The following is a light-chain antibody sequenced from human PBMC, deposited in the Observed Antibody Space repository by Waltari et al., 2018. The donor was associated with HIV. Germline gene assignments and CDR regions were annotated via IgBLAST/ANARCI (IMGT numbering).Light chain of an antibody. CDR3: QQYNNWPPG. Sequence: ELVMTQSPATLSVSPVERATLSCRASQSVSGNLAWYQQKPGQPPRLLIYGASTRATGIPGRFSGSGSGTEFTLTISSLQSEDFAVFYCQQYNNWPPGFGQGTKVEIK. V-gene: IGKV3-15*01. CDR2: GAS. J-gene: IGKJ1*01. CDR1: QSVSGN.